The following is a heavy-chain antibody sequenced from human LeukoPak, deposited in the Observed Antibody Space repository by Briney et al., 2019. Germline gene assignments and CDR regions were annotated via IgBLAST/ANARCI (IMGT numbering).Heavy chain of an antibody. Sequence: GGSLRLSCAASGFTFSSWSMNWVRQAPGKGLEWVSYISSSSDIIYNADSVEGRFTISRDNAKNSLYLQMNSLRAEDTAVYYCARGVVNTIRGAHFDYWGQGTLVTVSS. CDR1: GFTFSSWS. CDR2: ISSSSDII. CDR3: ARGVVNTIRGAHFDY. V-gene: IGHV3-48*01. D-gene: IGHD3-10*01. J-gene: IGHJ4*02.